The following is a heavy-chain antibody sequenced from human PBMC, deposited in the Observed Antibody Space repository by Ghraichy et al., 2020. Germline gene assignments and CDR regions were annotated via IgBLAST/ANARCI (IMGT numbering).Heavy chain of an antibody. Sequence: ASVKVSCKASGYTFTSYDINWVRQATGQGLEWMGWMNPNSGNTGYAQKFQGRVTMTRNTSISTAYMELSSLRSEDTAVYYCARGFYKNIAYYYYGMDVWGQGTTVTVSS. CDR3: ARGFYKNIAYYYYGMDV. V-gene: IGHV1-8*01. D-gene: IGHD2/OR15-2a*01. CDR2: MNPNSGNT. J-gene: IGHJ6*02. CDR1: GYTFTSYD.